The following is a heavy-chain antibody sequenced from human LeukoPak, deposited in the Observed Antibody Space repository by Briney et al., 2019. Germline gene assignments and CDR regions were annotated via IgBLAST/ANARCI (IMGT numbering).Heavy chain of an antibody. CDR1: GGTFSSYA. J-gene: IGHJ6*02. CDR3: ARDQAGSAAGTSGYYYYYGMDV. CDR2: IIPILGIA. Sequence: GASVKVSCKASGGTFSSYAISWVRQAPGQGLEWMGRIIPILGIANYAQKLQGRVTMTTDTSTSTAYMELRSLRSDDTAVYYCARDQAGSAAGTSGYYYYYGMDVWGQGTTVTVSS. V-gene: IGHV1-69*04. D-gene: IGHD6-13*01.